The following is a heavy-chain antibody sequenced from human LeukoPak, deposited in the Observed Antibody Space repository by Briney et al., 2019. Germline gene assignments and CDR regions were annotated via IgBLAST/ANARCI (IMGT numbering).Heavy chain of an antibody. CDR2: IYYSGST. CDR3: ATGGVTPIYVVVTATPHLFDY. Sequence: PSETLPVTCTVSGGSISSSSYYWGWIRQPPGKGLGWIGSIYYSGSTYYNPSLKSRVTISVDTSKNQFSLKLSSVTAADTAVYYCATGGVTPIYVVVTATPHLFDYWGQGTLVTVSS. D-gene: IGHD2-21*02. J-gene: IGHJ4*02. CDR1: GGSISSSSYY. V-gene: IGHV4-39*01.